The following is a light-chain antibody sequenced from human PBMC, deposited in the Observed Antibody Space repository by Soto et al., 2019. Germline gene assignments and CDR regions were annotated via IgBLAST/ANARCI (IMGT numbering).Light chain of an antibody. Sequence: EIVMTQSPATLSVSPGERATLSCRASQSVSSNLAWYQQKPGQAPRLLIYGASTRATGIPARFSGSGSGTEFTLTISSLQSEDFATYFCQQGYNSPFTFGQGTKVEMK. CDR3: QQGYNSPFT. J-gene: IGKJ2*01. V-gene: IGKV3-15*01. CDR1: QSVSSN. CDR2: GAS.